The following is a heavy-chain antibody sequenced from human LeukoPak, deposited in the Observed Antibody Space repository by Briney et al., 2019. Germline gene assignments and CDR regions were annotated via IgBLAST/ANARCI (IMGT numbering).Heavy chain of an antibody. V-gene: IGHV2-5*02. CDR3: AHLYYYDSSGYYPFDY. J-gene: IGHJ4*02. CDR1: GFSLSTSGVG. D-gene: IGHD3-22*01. Sequence: SGPTLVNPTQTLTLTCTFSGFSLSTSGVGVGWIRQPPGKALEWLALIYWDDDKRYSPSLKSRFTITKDTSKNQVVLTMTNMDPVDTATYYCAHLYYYDSSGYYPFDYWGQGTLVTVSS. CDR2: IYWDDDK.